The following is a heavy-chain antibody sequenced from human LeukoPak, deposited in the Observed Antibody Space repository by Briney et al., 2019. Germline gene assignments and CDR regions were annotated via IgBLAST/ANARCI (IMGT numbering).Heavy chain of an antibody. D-gene: IGHD3-10*02. CDR1: GFTFSSYA. J-gene: IGHJ6*04. V-gene: IGHV3-30*04. Sequence: TGRSLRLSCEVSGFTFSSYAMHWVRQAPGKGLEWVAVIAYDGGIKYYADSVKGRFTISRDNSKNTLYVQMNSLRPEDTAVYYCAELGITMIGGVWGKGTTVTISS. CDR2: IAYDGGIK. CDR3: AELGITMIGGV.